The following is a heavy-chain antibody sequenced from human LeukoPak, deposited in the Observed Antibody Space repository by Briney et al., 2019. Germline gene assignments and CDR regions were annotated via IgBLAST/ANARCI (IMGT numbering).Heavy chain of an antibody. V-gene: IGHV4-34*01. J-gene: IGHJ1*01. CDR2: INHSGST. CDR3: ARGSDTAAGLY. Sequence: SETLSLTCAVYGVYFSGYYWRWIRQPPGKGLEWIGEINHSGSTNYNPSLKSRVSISVDSSKNQFSLKVSSVTAADTAVYYCARGSDTAAGLYWGQGTLVTVSS. D-gene: IGHD6-13*01. CDR1: GVYFSGYY.